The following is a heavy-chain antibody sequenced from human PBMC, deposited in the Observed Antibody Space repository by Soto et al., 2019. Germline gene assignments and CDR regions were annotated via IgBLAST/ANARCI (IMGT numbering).Heavy chain of an antibody. D-gene: IGHD6-13*01. CDR3: ASTYSRSWYYFDY. J-gene: IGHJ4*02. V-gene: IGHV4-39*01. Sequence: QLQLQESGPGLVKPSETLSLTCTVSGGSISSSSYYWGWIRQPPGKVLEWIGSIYYSGSAYYNPSLQSRVNISAETSKNQFSLKLSSVTAADTAVYYCASTYSRSWYYFDYWGQGTLVTVSS. CDR2: IYYSGSA. CDR1: GGSISSSSYY.